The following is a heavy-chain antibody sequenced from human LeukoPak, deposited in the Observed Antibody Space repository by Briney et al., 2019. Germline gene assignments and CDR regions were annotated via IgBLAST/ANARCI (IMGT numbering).Heavy chain of an antibody. D-gene: IGHD1-26*01. CDR3: ARDNSVGDTAWWFDP. Sequence: ASVKVSCKASGGTFSSYAISWVRQAPGQGLEWMGGIIPIFGTANYAQKFQGRVTITADKSTSTDYMELSSLRSEDTAVYYCARDNSVGDTAWWFDPWGQGTLVTVSS. V-gene: IGHV1-69*06. CDR2: IIPIFGTA. CDR1: GGTFSSYA. J-gene: IGHJ5*02.